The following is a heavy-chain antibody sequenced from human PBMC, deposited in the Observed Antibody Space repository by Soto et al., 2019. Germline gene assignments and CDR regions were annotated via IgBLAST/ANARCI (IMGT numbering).Heavy chain of an antibody. D-gene: IGHD2-2*01. CDR1: GFTFTSYA. J-gene: IGHJ5*02. CDR2: ISATGGST. Sequence: EVQLLESGGDLVQPGGSLRLSCAASGFTFTSYAMSWVRQAPGKGLEWVSGISATGGSTYYADSVKGRFTISRDNSRNTLYLQMNSLRAEDTALYYCEKGGYCTSISCPRWFDPWGQGTLVTVSS. V-gene: IGHV3-23*01. CDR3: EKGGYCTSISCPRWFDP.